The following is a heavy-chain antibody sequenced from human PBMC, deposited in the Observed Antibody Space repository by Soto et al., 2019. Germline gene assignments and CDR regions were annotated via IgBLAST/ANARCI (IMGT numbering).Heavy chain of an antibody. D-gene: IGHD3-10*01. Sequence: EVQLVESGGGLVQPGESLRLSCAASGFTFSSYAMHWVRQAPGKGLEYVSAISNNGDSTYYANSVKGRFTISRDNYKIPLYLQMGSLRAKDMAVYYCASDLWFWTSDWYFDLWGRGTLVTLSS. CDR1: GFTFSSYA. V-gene: IGHV3-64*01. CDR3: ASDLWFWTSDWYFDL. J-gene: IGHJ2*01. CDR2: ISNNGDST.